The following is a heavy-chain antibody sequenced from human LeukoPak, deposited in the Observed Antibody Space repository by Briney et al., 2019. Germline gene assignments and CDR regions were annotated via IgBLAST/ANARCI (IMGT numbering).Heavy chain of an antibody. J-gene: IGHJ5*02. CDR1: GYTFTGYY. Sequence: ASVKVSCKASGYTFTGYYMHWVRQAPGQGLEWMGIINPSGGSTSYAQKFQGRVTMTRDTSTSTVYMELSSLRSEDTAVYYCARGPVVVVPAATWSWFDPWGQGTLVTVSS. CDR3: ARGPVVVVPAATWSWFDP. V-gene: IGHV1-46*01. D-gene: IGHD2-2*01. CDR2: INPSGGST.